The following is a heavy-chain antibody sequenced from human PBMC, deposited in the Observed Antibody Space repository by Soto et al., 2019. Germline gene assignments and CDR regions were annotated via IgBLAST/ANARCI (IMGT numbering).Heavy chain of an antibody. D-gene: IGHD2-2*01. CDR1: GGSFTDYY. CDR2: ITHIGGF. Sequence: QVPLQQLGAGLLKPSETLCLTCAVYGGSFTDYYWSWLRQPPGKGLDWIGEITHIGGFDSNSSLDSLATISVDTTKNQFSLKLSSVTTADTALYYCARGRQRPSAAYKGHGYYGMDVWGQGTTVTVSS. J-gene: IGHJ6*02. CDR3: ARGRQRPSAAYKGHGYYGMDV. V-gene: IGHV4-34*01.